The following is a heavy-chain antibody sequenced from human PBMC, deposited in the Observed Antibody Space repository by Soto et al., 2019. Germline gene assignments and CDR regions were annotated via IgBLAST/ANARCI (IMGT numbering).Heavy chain of an antibody. CDR1: GFTFRRYW. D-gene: IGHD6-6*01. J-gene: IGHJ4*02. CDR2: INSAGSST. Sequence: EVQLVESGGGLVQPGGSLRLSCAASGFTFRRYWMQWVRQAPGKGLVWVSWINSAGSSTSYADSVKGRFTISRDNAKNTLYLQMNSLRAEDTAVYYCASGGSSLNFDSWGQGTLVTVSS. V-gene: IGHV3-74*01. CDR3: ASGGSSLNFDS.